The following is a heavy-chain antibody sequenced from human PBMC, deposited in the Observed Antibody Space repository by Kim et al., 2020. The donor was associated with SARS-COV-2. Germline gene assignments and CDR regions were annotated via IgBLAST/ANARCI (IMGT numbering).Heavy chain of an antibody. V-gene: IGHV4-34*01. J-gene: IGHJ4*02. CDR1: GVTFNEYY. CDR3: VSWHAVGPGHWN. D-gene: IGHD3-9*01. CDR2: INHGGNT. Sequence: SETLSLTCAVYGVTFNEYYWTWVRQPPGKGLEWIGEINHGGNTNYNPSLMSRVTISVNTSKKQHSLKLRSVTAADTAVYYCVSWHAVGPGHWNWGQGNL.